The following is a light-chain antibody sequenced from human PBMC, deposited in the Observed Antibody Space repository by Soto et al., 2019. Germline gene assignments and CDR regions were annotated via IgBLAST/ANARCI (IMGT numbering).Light chain of an antibody. Sequence: QSALTQPASVSGSPGQSITISCTGTSSDVGSYNLVSWYQQHPGKAPKLMIYEGSKRPSGVSNRFSGSKSGNTASLTISGLQAEDEADYCCCSYAGSSTFGVVFGGGTKVTVL. CDR1: SSDVGSYNL. V-gene: IGLV2-23*03. CDR2: EGS. CDR3: CSYAGSSTFGVV. J-gene: IGLJ2*01.